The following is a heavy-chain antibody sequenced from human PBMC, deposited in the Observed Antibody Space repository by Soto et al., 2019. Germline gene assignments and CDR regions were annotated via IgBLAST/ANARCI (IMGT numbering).Heavy chain of an antibody. J-gene: IGHJ6*02. CDR3: AREDDGGDRDYYGLEV. Sequence: SETLSLTCPFSCGSISFDHYHLTFVPQRPVKGLEWIGYVHYSGSVLYNPSLQSRVSISVDTSKNQFSLKLSSVTAADTAVYFCAREDDGGDRDYYGLEVWGQGTTVTVSS. V-gene: IGHV4-30-4*01. CDR2: VHYSGSV. CDR1: CGSISFDHYH. D-gene: IGHD2-21*02.